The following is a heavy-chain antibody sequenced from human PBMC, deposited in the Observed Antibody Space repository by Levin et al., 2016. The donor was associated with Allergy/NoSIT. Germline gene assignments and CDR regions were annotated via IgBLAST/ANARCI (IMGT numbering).Heavy chain of an antibody. V-gene: IGHV5-51*01. Sequence: VRQMPGKGLEWMGIIHPGDSSTEYSPSFQGQVTISADKSINTAYLQWSSLKASDTAMYYCARLHYYYGMDVWGQGTTVTVSS. CDR3: ARLHYYYGMDV. J-gene: IGHJ6*02. CDR2: IHPGDSST.